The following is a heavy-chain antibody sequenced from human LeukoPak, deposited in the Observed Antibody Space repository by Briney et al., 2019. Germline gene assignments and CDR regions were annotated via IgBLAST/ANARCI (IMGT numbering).Heavy chain of an antibody. D-gene: IGHD3-16*01. CDR1: GFTFSSYG. J-gene: IGHJ6*03. CDR2: ISYDGSNK. CDR3: AKDGGVDDYYYYMDV. V-gene: IGHV3-30*18. Sequence: GGSLRLSCAASGFTFSSYGMHWVRQAPGKGLEWVAVISYDGSNKYYADSVKGRFTISRDNSKNTLYLQMNSLRAEDTAVYYCAKDGGVDDYYYYMDVWGKGTTVTVSS.